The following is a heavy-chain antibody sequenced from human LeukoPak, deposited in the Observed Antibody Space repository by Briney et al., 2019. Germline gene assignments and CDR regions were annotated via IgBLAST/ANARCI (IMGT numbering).Heavy chain of an antibody. D-gene: IGHD3-22*01. CDR3: ATPASSGYYFHFDS. CDR1: GFTFSSYG. Sequence: PGGSVRLSCAASGFTFSSYGMHWVRQAPGRGLEGGAVIWYDGSHKYYAHSVKGRFTISRDNSKTPLYLQMNSLRAEDKPVYYCATPASSGYYFHFDSWGQGTLVPVSS. J-gene: IGHJ4*02. CDR2: IWYDGSHK. V-gene: IGHV3-33*01.